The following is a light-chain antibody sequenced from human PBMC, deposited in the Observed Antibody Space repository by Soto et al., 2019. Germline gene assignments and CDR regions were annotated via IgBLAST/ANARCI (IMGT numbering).Light chain of an antibody. CDR1: QSVLYSSNNKNY. CDR2: WAS. Sequence: DIVMTQSPESLAVSLGERATINCKSSQSVLYSSNNKNYLAWYQQKLGQPPKLLIYWASTRESGVPDRFSGSGSGTHFTLTISSLRAEDVAVYYCQQYYSTPQTFGQVTKVEIK. CDR3: QQYYSTPQT. J-gene: IGKJ1*01. V-gene: IGKV4-1*01.